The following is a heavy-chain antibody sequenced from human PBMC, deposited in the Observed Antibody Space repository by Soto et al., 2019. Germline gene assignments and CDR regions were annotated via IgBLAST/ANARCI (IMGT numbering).Heavy chain of an antibody. V-gene: IGHV4-34*01. J-gene: IGHJ6*03. CDR1: GGSFSGYY. CDR3: ARVTTPPGTPMDV. CDR2: INHSGST. D-gene: IGHD1-1*01. Sequence: PSETLSLTCAVYGGSFSGYYWSWIRQPPGKGLEWIGEINHSGSTNYNPSLKSRVTISVDTSKNQFSLKLSSVTAADTAVYYCARVTTPPGTPMDVWGKGTTVTVSS.